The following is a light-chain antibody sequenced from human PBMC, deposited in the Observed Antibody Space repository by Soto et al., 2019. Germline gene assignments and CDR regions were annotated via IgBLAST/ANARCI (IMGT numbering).Light chain of an antibody. Sequence: DIQMTQSPSSLSASVGHRVTITCRASQSISNYLNWYQQKPGKAPKFLIYATSNLHTGVPSRFSGSGSGTDFTLTISTLQPEDFATYYCQQSYSTPYTFGPGIKVDIK. CDR3: QQSYSTPYT. J-gene: IGKJ3*01. V-gene: IGKV1-39*01. CDR1: QSISNY. CDR2: ATS.